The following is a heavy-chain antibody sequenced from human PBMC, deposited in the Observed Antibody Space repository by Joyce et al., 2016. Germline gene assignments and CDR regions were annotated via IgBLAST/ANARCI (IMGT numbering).Heavy chain of an antibody. CDR2: IIPFFGAA. V-gene: IGHV1-69*12. Sequence: QVLLVQSGATVKRPGSSLRVSCKSSGGAYSNFTVNWVRQAPGQRLEWMGGIIPFFGAAKYAEHFQCRVTLTADLSTRTAYMELSSLTSADTAVYYCARGGTSSDHYFFYTLDVWGPGTTVIVSS. D-gene: IGHD1-14*01. CDR1: GGAYSNFT. CDR3: ARGGTSSDHYFFYTLDV. J-gene: IGHJ6*02.